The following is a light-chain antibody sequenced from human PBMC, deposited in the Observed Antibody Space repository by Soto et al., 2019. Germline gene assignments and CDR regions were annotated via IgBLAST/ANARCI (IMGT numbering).Light chain of an antibody. CDR2: RNN. Sequence: QSALTQPPSASGTPGQRVTISCSGSSSNIGSNYVYWYQQLAGTAPKLLIYRNNQRPSGVPDRFSGSKSGTSASLAINGVRSEDEADYYCATWDNSLSKYVFGTGTKVTVL. J-gene: IGLJ1*01. V-gene: IGLV1-47*01. CDR3: ATWDNSLSKYV. CDR1: SSNIGSNY.